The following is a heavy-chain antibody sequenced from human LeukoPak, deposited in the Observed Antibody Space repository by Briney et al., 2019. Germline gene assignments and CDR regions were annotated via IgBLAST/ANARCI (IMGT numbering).Heavy chain of an antibody. CDR2: INQDGSAK. J-gene: IGHJ3*02. V-gene: IGHV3-7*01. D-gene: IGHD3-3*01. CDR3: ATQKNDFWSGSSYDAFDI. CDR1: GFTLSSHW. Sequence: GGSLRLSCAASGFTLSSHWMTWVRQAPGKGLEWVANINQDGSAKYYVDSVRGRFTISRDNAKNSMHLQMNSLRAEDTAVYYCATQKNDFWSGSSYDAFDIWGQGTMVIVSS.